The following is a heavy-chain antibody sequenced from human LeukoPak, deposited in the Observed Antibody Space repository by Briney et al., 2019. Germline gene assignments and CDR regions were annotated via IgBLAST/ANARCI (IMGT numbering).Heavy chain of an antibody. CDR1: GGSFSGYY. D-gene: IGHD1-14*01. J-gene: IGHJ3*02. CDR3: AGQDVDAGAGTTSYAFDI. Sequence: SETLSLTCAVHGGSFSGYYWTWIRQPPGKGLEWIGEINHIGSNNYNPSLKSRVTISVDTSKNQFSLQLTSVTAADTAVYYCAGQDVDAGAGTTSYAFDIWDQGAMVTVSS. CDR2: INHIGSN. V-gene: IGHV4-34*01.